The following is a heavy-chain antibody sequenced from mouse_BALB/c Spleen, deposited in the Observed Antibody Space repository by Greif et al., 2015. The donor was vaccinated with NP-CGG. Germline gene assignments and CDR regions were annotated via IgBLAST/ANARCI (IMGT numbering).Heavy chain of an antibody. CDR3: ARSLLPFDY. D-gene: IGHD2-1*01. CDR1: GYTFTDYN. CDR2: IYPYNGGT. J-gene: IGHJ2*01. Sequence: EVQLQQSEPELVKPGASVKISCKASGYTFTDYNMHWVKQSHGKSLEWIGYIYPYNGGTGYNQKFKSKATLTVDNSSSTAYMELRSLTSEDSAVYYCARSLLPFDYWGQGTTLTVSS. V-gene: IGHV1S29*02.